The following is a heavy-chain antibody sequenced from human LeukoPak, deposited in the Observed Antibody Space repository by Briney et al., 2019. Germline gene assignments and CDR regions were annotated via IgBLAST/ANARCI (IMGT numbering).Heavy chain of an antibody. Sequence: SETLSLTCTVSGGSISSYYWSWIRQPPGKGLEWIGYIYYSGSTNYNPSLKSRVTISVDTSKNQFSLKLSSVTAADTAVYYCARGFFGGSYLGYWGQGTLVTVSS. CDR1: GGSISSYY. D-gene: IGHD1-26*01. J-gene: IGHJ4*02. CDR2: IYYSGST. CDR3: ARGFFGGSYLGY. V-gene: IGHV4-59*01.